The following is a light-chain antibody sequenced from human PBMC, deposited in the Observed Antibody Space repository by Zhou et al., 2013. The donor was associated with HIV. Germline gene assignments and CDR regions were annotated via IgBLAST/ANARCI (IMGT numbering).Light chain of an antibody. V-gene: IGKV1-6*01. CDR2: AAS. Sequence: AIQMTQSPSSLSASVGDRVTITCRASQDIRNGLAWYQQKPGKAPQLLIYAASILQSGVPSRFSGSASGTDFTLTISSLQPEDFATYYCLQDYSYPFAFGGGTKVEIK. CDR3: LQDYSYPFA. J-gene: IGKJ4*01. CDR1: QDIRNG.